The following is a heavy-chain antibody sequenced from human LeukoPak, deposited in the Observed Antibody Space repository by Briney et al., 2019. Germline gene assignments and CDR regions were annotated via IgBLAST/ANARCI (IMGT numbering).Heavy chain of an antibody. CDR2: INPNSGGI. CDR1: GYTFSAYD. D-gene: IGHD3-3*01. V-gene: IGHV1-2*06. Sequence: ASVKVSCKASGYTFSAYDMHWVRQAPGQGLEWMGRINPNSGGINYSQKFQGRVTMTRDTSISTAYMELNRLTSDDTAVYYCARDLDGFWSGYYDYWGQGTLVTVSS. CDR3: ARDLDGFWSGYYDY. J-gene: IGHJ4*02.